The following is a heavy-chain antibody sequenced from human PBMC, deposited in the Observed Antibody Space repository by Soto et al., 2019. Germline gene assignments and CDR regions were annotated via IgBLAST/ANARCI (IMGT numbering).Heavy chain of an antibody. J-gene: IGHJ6*03. Sequence: QVQLVQSGAEVKKPGASVKVSCKASGYTFTSYDINWVRQATGQGLEWMGWMNPNSGNTGYAQKFQGRVTMTRNTSISTAYMELRSLRSEDTAVYYWARRVTTEGGGDYYYYYMDVWGKGTTVTVSS. CDR2: MNPNSGNT. V-gene: IGHV1-8*01. CDR3: ARRVTTEGGGDYYYYYMDV. D-gene: IGHD4-4*01. CDR1: GYTFTSYD.